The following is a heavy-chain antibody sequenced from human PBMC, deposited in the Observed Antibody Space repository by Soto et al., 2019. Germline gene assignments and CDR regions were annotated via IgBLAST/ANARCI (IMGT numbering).Heavy chain of an antibody. Sequence: GGSLRLSCAASGFTFSSYAMSWVRQAPGKELEWVAVIRGGGGSKYYADSVKGRFTISRDNSKNTLYLQMNSLRAEDTAVYYCARAGLDAFDIWGQGTMVTVSS. V-gene: IGHV3-23*01. CDR2: IRGGGGSK. CDR1: GFTFSSYA. D-gene: IGHD2-21*02. CDR3: ARAGLDAFDI. J-gene: IGHJ3*02.